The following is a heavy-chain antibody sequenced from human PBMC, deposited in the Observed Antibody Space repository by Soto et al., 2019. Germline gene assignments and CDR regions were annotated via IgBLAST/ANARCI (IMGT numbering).Heavy chain of an antibody. CDR3: AHRHELGSFDI. CDR1: GFSLITRAVG. D-gene: IGHD1-26*01. V-gene: IGHV2-5*01. CDR2: IYWNDDK. Sequence: QITLKESGPTLGKPTQTLTLTCTFSGFSLITRAVGVGWIRQPPGKALECRALIYWNDDKRYSPSLKNRLTITKDTSQNHVVLTMTNMDPVDTATYYCAHRHELGSFDIWGQGTKVTVSS. J-gene: IGHJ3*02.